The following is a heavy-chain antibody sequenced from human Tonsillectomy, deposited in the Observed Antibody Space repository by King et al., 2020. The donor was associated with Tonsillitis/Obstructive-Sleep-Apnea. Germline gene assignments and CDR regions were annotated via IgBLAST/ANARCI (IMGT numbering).Heavy chain of an antibody. D-gene: IGHD4-17*01. V-gene: IGHV3-7*01. CDR1: GFTFSSHW. CDR2: VKKDGSES. Sequence: VQLVESGGGLVQPGGSLRLSCAASGFTFSSHWMGWVRQAPGKGLECVANVKKDGSESYYVDSVKGRFTISRDNAKNSLYLQMNSLRVEDTAVYYCASGPHYGVRVDWFDPWGQGTLVTVSS. J-gene: IGHJ5*02. CDR3: ASGPHYGVRVDWFDP.